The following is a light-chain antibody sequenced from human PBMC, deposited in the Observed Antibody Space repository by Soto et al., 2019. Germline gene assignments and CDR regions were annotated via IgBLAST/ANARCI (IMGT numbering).Light chain of an antibody. Sequence: EIVLTQSPATLSLSPGERATLSCRASQSVSSYLAWYQQKPGQALMLLIYDASNRATGIPARFSGSGSGTDLPLTISRLEPEDFAVYYCQQRGNWPPFTFGPGTKVDI. V-gene: IGKV3-11*01. J-gene: IGKJ3*01. CDR1: QSVSSY. CDR3: QQRGNWPPFT. CDR2: DAS.